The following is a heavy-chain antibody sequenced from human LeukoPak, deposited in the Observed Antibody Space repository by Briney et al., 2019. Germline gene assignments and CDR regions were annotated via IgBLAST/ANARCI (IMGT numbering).Heavy chain of an antibody. CDR2: ISGSGGST. CDR3: AKEMDRGYYHINDY. Sequence: GGTLRLSCAASGFTFRSYGMSWVRQAPGKGLEWVSAISGSGGSTYYADSVKGRFTISRDNSKNTLYLQMNSLRAEDTAVYYCAKEMDRGYYHINDYWGQGTLVTVSS. CDR1: GFTFRSYG. V-gene: IGHV3-23*01. J-gene: IGHJ4*02. D-gene: IGHD3-22*01.